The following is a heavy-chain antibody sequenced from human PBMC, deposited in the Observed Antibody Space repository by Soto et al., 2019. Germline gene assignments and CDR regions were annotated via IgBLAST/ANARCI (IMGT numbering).Heavy chain of an antibody. CDR2: IDHSEST. CDR1: GGAFSGFY. J-gene: IGHJ6*01. Sequence: QEQLQQWGAGLLKPSETLSLTCVVYGGAFSGFYWTWIRQPPGKGLEWIGEIDHSESTNYNPPLKSRVTISVDTSKNQVSLKLSSGTAADTAVYYCARGRSSWYRRGSYYYYGMDVG. CDR3: ARGRSSWYRRGSYYYYGMDV. D-gene: IGHD6-13*01. V-gene: IGHV4-34*01.